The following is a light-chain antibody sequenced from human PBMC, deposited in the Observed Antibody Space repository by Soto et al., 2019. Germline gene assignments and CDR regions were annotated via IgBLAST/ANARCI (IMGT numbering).Light chain of an antibody. J-gene: IGKJ1*01. V-gene: IGKV1-5*03. Sequence: DIQMTQSPSTLSGSVGDRVTITCRASQSIRSWLAWYQQKPGKAPKLLVYQASTLESGVPLRFRGSGSGTEFTLTINSLQSDDFETYYCQQYDSYSWTFGQGTKVDIK. CDR2: QAS. CDR1: QSIRSW. CDR3: QQYDSYSWT.